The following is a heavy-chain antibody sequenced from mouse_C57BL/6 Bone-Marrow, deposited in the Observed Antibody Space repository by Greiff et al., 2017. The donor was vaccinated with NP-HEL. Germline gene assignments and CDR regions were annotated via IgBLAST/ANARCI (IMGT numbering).Heavy chain of an antibody. J-gene: IGHJ3*01. CDR1: GYTFTSYG. D-gene: IGHD1-1*01. CDR2: IYPRSGNT. Sequence: QVQLKQSGAELARPGASVKLSCKASGYTFTSYGISWVKQRPGPGLEWIGEIYPRSGNTSYNEKFKGKATLTADKSSSTAYMELRSLTSEDSAVYFCASFITTSVGFADWGQGTLVTVSA. CDR3: ASFITTSVGFAD. V-gene: IGHV1-81*01.